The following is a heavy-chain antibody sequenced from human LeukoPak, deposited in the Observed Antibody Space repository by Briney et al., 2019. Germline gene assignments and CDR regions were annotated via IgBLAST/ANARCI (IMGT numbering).Heavy chain of an antibody. J-gene: IGHJ4*02. CDR1: GYTFTTYW. V-gene: IGHV5-51*01. CDR2: LYAGDSDP. CDR3: VRHGLGSSWFGFDY. D-gene: IGHD6-13*01. Sequence: PGESLKISCKGSGYTFTTYWIGWVRQMPGKGLEWMGILYAGDSDPRYSPSFQGQVTISADKSISTAYLQWSGLKASDSAMYYCVRHGLGSSWFGFDYWGQGTLVTVSS.